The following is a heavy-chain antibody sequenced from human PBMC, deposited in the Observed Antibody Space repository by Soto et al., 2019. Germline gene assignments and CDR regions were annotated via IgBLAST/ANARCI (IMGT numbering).Heavy chain of an antibody. CDR1: GGSFSGYY. D-gene: IGHD6-6*01. Sequence: SETLSLTCAVYGGSFSGYYWSWIRQPPGKGLEWIGEINLSGSTNYNPPLKSRVTISVDTSKNQFSLKLSSVTAADTAVYYCARQAFGIAARLDWFDPWGQGTLVTVSS. CDR3: ARQAFGIAARLDWFDP. V-gene: IGHV4-34*01. J-gene: IGHJ5*02. CDR2: INLSGST.